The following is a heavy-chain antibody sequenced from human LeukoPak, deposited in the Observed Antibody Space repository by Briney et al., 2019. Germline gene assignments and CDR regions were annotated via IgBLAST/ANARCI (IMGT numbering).Heavy chain of an antibody. CDR1: GLTFRNYG. J-gene: IGHJ4*02. V-gene: IGHV3-33*06. D-gene: IGHD1-26*01. CDR3: AKKWGVGTTTLDYFDY. CDR2: IWYDGSNK. Sequence: GKSLRLSCAASGLTFRNYGMHWVRQAPGKGLEWVAVIWYDGSNKYYADSVKGRFTISRDNSKNTLYLQMNSLTDEDTAVYYCAKKWGVGTTTLDYFDYWGQGTLVTVSS.